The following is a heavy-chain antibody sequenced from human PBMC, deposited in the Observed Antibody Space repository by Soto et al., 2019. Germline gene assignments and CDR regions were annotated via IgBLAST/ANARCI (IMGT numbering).Heavy chain of an antibody. D-gene: IGHD6-19*01. J-gene: IGHJ4*01. V-gene: IGHV3-30*18. CDR1: GFTFSSYG. Sequence: GGSLRLSCVASGFTFSSYGIHWVRQAPGKGLEWVGFISSDGSTKYYEDSVRGRFTIPRDSSKNKLYLQMDSLRPEDTAVYYCAKEVAGAGDFHXWRHGTLVTVSX. CDR3: AKEVAGAGDFHX. CDR2: ISSDGSTK.